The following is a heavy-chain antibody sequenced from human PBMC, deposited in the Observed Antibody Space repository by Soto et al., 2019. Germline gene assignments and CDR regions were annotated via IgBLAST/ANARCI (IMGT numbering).Heavy chain of an antibody. CDR3: ARGGGKDYDILTGSTSHFDY. Sequence: GGSLRLSCAASGFSVTSKYMSWVRQAPGKGLEWVSLIHSGGSTYYADSVKGRFTISRDNSKNTLYLQMNSLRAEDTAVYYCARGGGKDYDILTGSTSHFDYWGQGALVTVPS. CDR1: GFSVTSKY. J-gene: IGHJ4*02. D-gene: IGHD3-9*01. V-gene: IGHV3-66*01. CDR2: IHSGGST.